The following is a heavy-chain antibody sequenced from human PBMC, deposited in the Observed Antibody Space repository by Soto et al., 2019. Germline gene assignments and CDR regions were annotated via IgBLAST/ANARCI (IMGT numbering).Heavy chain of an antibody. J-gene: IGHJ6*02. Sequence: EVQLVESGGGLVKPGRSLRLSCTASGFTFGDYPMRWFRQAPGTGLEWVGFIRSKANGGTTEYAASVKGRFTISIDDSKSIAYLQMNSLTTVYTAVYYCTRGNAARRTGMDVWGQGNTVTVSS. D-gene: IGHD6-6*01. CDR2: IRSKANGGTT. CDR3: TRGNAARRTGMDV. V-gene: IGHV3-49*05. CDR1: GFTFGDYP.